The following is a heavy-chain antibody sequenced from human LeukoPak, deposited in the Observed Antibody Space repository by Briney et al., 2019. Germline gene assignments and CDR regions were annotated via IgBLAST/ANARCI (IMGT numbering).Heavy chain of an antibody. CDR2: INPSGGST. CDR1: GYTFTSYY. J-gene: IGHJ4*02. CDR3: ARDPSSSWYVGAFDY. V-gene: IGHV1-46*01. Sequence: VASVKVSCKASGYTFTSYYMHWVRQAPGQGLEWMGIINPSGGSTSYAQKFQGRVTMTRDMSTSTVYMELSSLRSEDTAVYYCARDPSSSWYVGAFDYWGQGTLVTVSS. D-gene: IGHD6-13*01.